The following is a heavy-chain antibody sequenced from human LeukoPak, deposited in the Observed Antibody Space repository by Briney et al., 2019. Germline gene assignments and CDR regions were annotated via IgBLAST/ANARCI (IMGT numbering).Heavy chain of an antibody. CDR1: GYTFNSYG. V-gene: IGHV1-18*01. CDR2: ISAYNGDT. CDR3: AREGSLYDSGNYYLSWFDP. Sequence: GASVKVSCKTSGYTFNSYGIAWVRQAPGQGLEWVGWISAYNGDTNYAQNLQHRVTMTTDTSTTTAYMELRSLRSDDTAMYYCAREGSLYDSGNYYLSWFDPWGQGTLVTVSS. D-gene: IGHD3-22*01. J-gene: IGHJ5*02.